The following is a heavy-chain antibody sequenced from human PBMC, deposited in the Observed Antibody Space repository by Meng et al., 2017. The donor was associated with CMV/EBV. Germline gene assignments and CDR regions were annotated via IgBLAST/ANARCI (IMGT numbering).Heavy chain of an antibody. CDR2: MNPNSGNT. J-gene: IGHJ4*02. V-gene: IGHV1-8*03. CDR1: GYTFTSYD. CDR3: ARDLTIFGGSSFDY. Sequence: ASVKVSCKASGYTFTSYDINWVRQATGQGLEWMGWMNPNSGNTGYAQKFQGRVTITRNTSISTAYMELSSLRSEDTAVYYCARDLTIFGGSSFDYWGQGTLVTVSS. D-gene: IGHD3-3*01.